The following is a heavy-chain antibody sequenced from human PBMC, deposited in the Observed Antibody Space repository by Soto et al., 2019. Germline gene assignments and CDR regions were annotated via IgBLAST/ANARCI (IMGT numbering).Heavy chain of an antibody. CDR1: GFAFSNYE. Sequence: GGSLRLSCAASGFAFSNYEMNWVRQAPGKGLEWVSYISLSGSTIYYADSVKGRFTISRDDAKNSLYLQMHSLRADDTAVYYCARESFSASPNFFDYWGQGTLVTVSS. D-gene: IGHD3-3*02. CDR2: ISLSGSTI. J-gene: IGHJ4*02. CDR3: ARESFSASPNFFDY. V-gene: IGHV3-48*03.